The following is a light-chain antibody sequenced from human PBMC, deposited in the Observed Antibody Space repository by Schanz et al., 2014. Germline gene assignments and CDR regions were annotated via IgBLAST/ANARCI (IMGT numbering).Light chain of an antibody. CDR2: AAS. J-gene: IGKJ2*01. V-gene: IGKV3-20*01. CDR1: QTVISGY. Sequence: ENVLTQSPGTLSLSPGERATLSCRASQTVISGYLAWYQQKPGQTPRLLIYAASTRAPGIPDRFSGSGSGTDFTLTISRLEPEDFAMYYCQQYGGSYTFGQGTKLEIK. CDR3: QQYGGSYT.